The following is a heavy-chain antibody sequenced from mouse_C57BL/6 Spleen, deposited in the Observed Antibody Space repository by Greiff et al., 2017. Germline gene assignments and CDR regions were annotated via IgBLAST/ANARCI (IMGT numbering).Heavy chain of an antibody. V-gene: IGHV1-69*01. D-gene: IGHD2-4*01. CDR2: IDPSDSYT. J-gene: IGHJ3*01. CDR1: GYTFTSYW. Sequence: VQLQQPGAELVMPGASVKLSCKASGYTFTSYWMHWVKQRPGQGLEWIGEIDPSDSYTNYNQKFKGKSTLTVDKSSSTAYMQLSSLTSEDSAVYYCARSYDYGGAWFAYWGQGTLVTVSA. CDR3: ARSYDYGGAWFAY.